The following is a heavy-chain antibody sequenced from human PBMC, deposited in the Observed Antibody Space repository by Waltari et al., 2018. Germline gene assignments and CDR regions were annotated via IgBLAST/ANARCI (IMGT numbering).Heavy chain of an antibody. CDR2: ISTGGSYS. D-gene: IGHD2-2*01. CDR1: GFILNNPA. CDR3: ARDLSSPGNYFDS. Sequence: EVQLVESGGGLVKPGGSLRLSCVGSGFILNNPAFSWVRQAPGKGVGWVCAISTGGSYSYYSDSVKGRFTISRDNAKNSLFLQRDSLRAEDTAIYFCARDLSSPGNYFDSWGQGTLVTVSS. J-gene: IGHJ4*02. V-gene: IGHV3-21*06.